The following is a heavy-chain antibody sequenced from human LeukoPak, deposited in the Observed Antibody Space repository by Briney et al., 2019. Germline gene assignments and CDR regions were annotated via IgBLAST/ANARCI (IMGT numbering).Heavy chain of an antibody. D-gene: IGHD6-19*01. V-gene: IGHV4-34*01. J-gene: IGHJ5*02. CDR2: INHSGST. CDR1: GGSFSGYY. Sequence: SETLSLTCAVYGGSFSGYYWSWIRQPPGKGLEWIGEINHSGSTNYNPSLKSRVTISVDTSKNQFSQKLSSVTAADTAVYYCARKPAFGAPSIAVAGGWFDPWGQGTLVTVSS. CDR3: ARKPAFGAPSIAVAGGWFDP.